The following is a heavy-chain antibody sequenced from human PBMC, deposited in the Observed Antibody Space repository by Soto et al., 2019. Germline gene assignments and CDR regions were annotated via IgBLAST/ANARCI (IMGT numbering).Heavy chain of an antibody. CDR3: ARRSSSAQGDYYGMDV. CDR1: GGSSSSSSYY. J-gene: IGHJ6*04. Sequence: SETLSLTCTVSGGSSSSSSYYWGWIRQPPGKGLEWIGGIYYSGSTYYNPSLKSRVTISVDTSKNQFSLKLSSVTAADTAVYYCARRSSSAQGDYYGMDVWGKGTTGTVAS. V-gene: IGHV4-39*01. D-gene: IGHD6-13*01. CDR2: IYYSGST.